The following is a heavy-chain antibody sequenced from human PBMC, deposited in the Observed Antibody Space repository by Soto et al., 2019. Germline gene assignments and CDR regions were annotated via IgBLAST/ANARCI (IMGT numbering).Heavy chain of an antibody. CDR3: ARGQGVGANFFDS. CDR2: IGTAGDT. Sequence: SLRLSCEASGFTFSGFDMHWVRQPTGKGLEWVSTIGTAGDTYYAVSVKCRFTISRDNAKNSLSLQMNSLRAGDTAVYFCARGQGVGANFFDSWGQGTQVTVSS. CDR1: GFTFSGFD. V-gene: IGHV3-13*01. J-gene: IGHJ4*02. D-gene: IGHD3-10*01.